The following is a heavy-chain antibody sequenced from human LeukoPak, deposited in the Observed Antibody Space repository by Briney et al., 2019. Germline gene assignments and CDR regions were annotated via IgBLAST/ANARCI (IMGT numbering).Heavy chain of an antibody. CDR2: IYYSGST. V-gene: IGHV4-59*08. J-gene: IGHJ4*02. Sequence: SETLSLTCTVSGGSISSYYWSWIRQPPGKGLEWIGYIYYSGSTNYNPSLKSRVTISVDTSKNQFSLKLSSVTAADTAVYYCARHGYSYGYWNYFDYWGQGTPVTVSS. D-gene: IGHD5-18*01. CDR1: GGSISSYY. CDR3: ARHGYSYGYWNYFDY.